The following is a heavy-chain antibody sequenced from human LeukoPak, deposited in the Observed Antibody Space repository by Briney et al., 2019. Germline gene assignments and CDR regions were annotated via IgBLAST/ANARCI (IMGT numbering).Heavy chain of an antibody. D-gene: IGHD5-18*01. V-gene: IGHV1-24*01. CDR3: ATALLDGGYSYCYPDY. Sequence: GASVKVSCKVSGYTLTELSMHWVRQAPGKGLEWMGGFDPEDGETIYAQKFQGRVTMTEDTSTDTAYMELSSLRSEDTAVYYCATALLDGGYSYCYPDYWGQGTLVTVSS. J-gene: IGHJ4*02. CDR1: GYTLTELS. CDR2: FDPEDGET.